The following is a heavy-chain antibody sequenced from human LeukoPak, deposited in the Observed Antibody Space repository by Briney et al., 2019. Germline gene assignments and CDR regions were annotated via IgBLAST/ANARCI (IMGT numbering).Heavy chain of an antibody. J-gene: IGHJ4*02. CDR1: EYTFTDYY. CDR2: INPNSGGT. V-gene: IGHV1-2*02. Sequence: ASVKVSCKASEYTFTDYYMHWVRQAPGQGLEWMGWINPNSGGTNYAQKFQGRVTMTRDTSIGTAYMELSRLRSDDTAVYYCARDGIYCSGSSCYPVEIDYWGQGTLVTVSS. CDR3: ARDGIYCSGSSCYPVEIDY. D-gene: IGHD2-15*01.